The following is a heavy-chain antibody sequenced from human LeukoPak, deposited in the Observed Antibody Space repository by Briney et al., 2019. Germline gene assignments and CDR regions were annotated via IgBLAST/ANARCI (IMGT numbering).Heavy chain of an antibody. Sequence: GGSLRLSCAASGFTLSSYWMSWVRQAPGRGLEWVANIKQDGSEKYYVDSVKGRFTISRGNAKNSLYLQMNSLRAEDTALYYCAKYSYGSGTSFDPWGQGTLVTVSS. J-gene: IGHJ5*02. V-gene: IGHV3-7*01. CDR1: GFTLSSYW. D-gene: IGHD3-10*01. CDR2: IKQDGSEK. CDR3: AKYSYGSGTSFDP.